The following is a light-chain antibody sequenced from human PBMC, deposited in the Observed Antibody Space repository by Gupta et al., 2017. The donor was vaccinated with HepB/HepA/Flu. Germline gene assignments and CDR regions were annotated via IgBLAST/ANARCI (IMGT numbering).Light chain of an antibody. J-gene: IGKJ4*02. V-gene: IGKV1-39*01. CDR2: AAI. CDR3: QQPYDSHHT. Sequence: DILMTQSPFSLSASGGDTITITCRASQSIDTFLNGYQQKPGKAPHILISAAIDLQSGGPSRCCGGGSGTELTLPISGLQPEDFATYYCQQPYDSHHTFGRGTQVDI. CDR1: QSIDTF.